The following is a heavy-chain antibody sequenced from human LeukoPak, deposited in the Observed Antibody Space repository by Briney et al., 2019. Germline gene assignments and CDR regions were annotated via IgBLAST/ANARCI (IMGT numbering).Heavy chain of an antibody. J-gene: IGHJ4*01. CDR1: GVSFSGYY. V-gene: IGHV4-34*01. Sequence: SETLSLTCAAYGVSFSGYYWSWIRQPPGKGLEWIGEINHSGSTNYNASLKGRVTISVDTSKNQFSLNLYFVTAADTAVYYCTRLPMLRGVTEYYIDSWGQGTLVTVSS. CDR3: TRLPMLRGVTEYYIDS. CDR2: INHSGST. D-gene: IGHD3-10*01.